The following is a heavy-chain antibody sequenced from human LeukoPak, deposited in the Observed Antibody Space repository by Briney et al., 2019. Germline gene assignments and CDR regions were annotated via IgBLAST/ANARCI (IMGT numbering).Heavy chain of an antibody. CDR1: GFTFSSSA. D-gene: IGHD3-16*01. V-gene: IGHV4-59*01. CDR3: ARFTPQGYGWGGYNRFDP. Sequence: GSLRLSCAASGFTFSSSAMTWIRQPPGKGLEWIGYIYYSGSTNYNPSLKSRVTISVDTSKNQFSLNLTSVTAADTAVYYCARFTPQGYGWGGYNRFDPWGQGTLVTVSS. J-gene: IGHJ5*02. CDR2: IYYSGST.